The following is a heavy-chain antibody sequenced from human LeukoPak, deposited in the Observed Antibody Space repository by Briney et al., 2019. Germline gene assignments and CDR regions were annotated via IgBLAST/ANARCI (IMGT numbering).Heavy chain of an antibody. D-gene: IGHD3-16*01. CDR3: ARDRFMTFQH. J-gene: IGHJ1*01. CDR1: GFTFSSYS. V-gene: IGHV3-21*05. CDR2: ISSSSSYI. Sequence: GGSLRLSCAASGFTFSSYSMNWVRQAPGKGLEWVPYISSSSSYIYYADSVKGRFTISRDNAKNSLYLQMNSLRAEDTAVYYCARDRFMTFQHWGQGTLVTVSS.